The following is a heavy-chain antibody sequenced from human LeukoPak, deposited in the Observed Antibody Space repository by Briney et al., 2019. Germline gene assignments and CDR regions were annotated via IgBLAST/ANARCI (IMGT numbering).Heavy chain of an antibody. D-gene: IGHD6-19*01. Sequence: AGSLRLSGAASGFTLSIYVMSWVRQAPGKGLEWVSAISGSGGSTYYADSVKGRFTISRDNSRNTLSLQMNSLRAEDTAVYYCAKRGSGGWYYFDYWGQGTLVTVSS. J-gene: IGHJ4*02. CDR3: AKRGSGGWYYFDY. CDR1: GFTLSIYV. V-gene: IGHV3-23*01. CDR2: ISGSGGST.